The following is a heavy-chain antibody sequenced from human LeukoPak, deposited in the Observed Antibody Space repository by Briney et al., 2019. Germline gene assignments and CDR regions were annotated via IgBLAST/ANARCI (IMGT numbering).Heavy chain of an antibody. V-gene: IGHV3-53*01. Sequence: GGSLRLSCAASGFTVSRNTMSCAPQAPGKGLEWVSVIHSGGSTYYADSVKGRFTISRDNSKNTLYLQMNSLRAEDTAVYYCARGWLQPYYFDYGGQGTLVTVSS. J-gene: IGHJ4*02. CDR3: ARGWLQPYYFDY. CDR2: IHSGGST. CDR1: GFTVSRNT. D-gene: IGHD5-24*01.